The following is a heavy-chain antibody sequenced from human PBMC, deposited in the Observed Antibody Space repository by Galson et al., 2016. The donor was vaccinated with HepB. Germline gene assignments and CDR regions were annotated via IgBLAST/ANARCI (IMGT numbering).Heavy chain of an antibody. J-gene: IGHJ4*02. D-gene: IGHD2-15*01. CDR2: ISGGTT. Sequence: SLRLSCAVSGFTFNDHAMNWVRQAPGKGLEWVSTISGGTTWYADSVKGRFTVSRDGSKNTLYLQMNNLRAEDTALYYCAKYCRGGTCNGYYFDYWGQGTLVTVSS. CDR1: GFTFNDHA. CDR3: AKYCRGGTCNGYYFDY. V-gene: IGHV3-23*01.